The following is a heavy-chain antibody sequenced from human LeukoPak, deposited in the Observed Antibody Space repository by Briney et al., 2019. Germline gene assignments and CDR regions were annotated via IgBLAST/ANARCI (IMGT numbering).Heavy chain of an antibody. J-gene: IGHJ4*02. V-gene: IGHV4-39*01. CDR2: IYSGGST. Sequence: SETLSLTCTVSGGSISSSHYYWGWIRQPPGKGLEWIGSIYSGGSTYYNPSLKSRVTISVDTSKNQFSLKLSSVTAADTAVYYCARLRYSGSYHFDYWGQGTLVTVSS. CDR3: ARLRYSGSYHFDY. D-gene: IGHD1-26*01. CDR1: GGSISSSHYY.